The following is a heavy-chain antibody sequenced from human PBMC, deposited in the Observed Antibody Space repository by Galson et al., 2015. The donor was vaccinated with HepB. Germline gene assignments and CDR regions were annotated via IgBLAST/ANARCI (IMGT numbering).Heavy chain of an antibody. V-gene: IGHV1-8*01. Sequence: SVKVSCKASGYTFTSYDINWVRQATGQGLEWMGWMNPNSGNTGYAQKFQGRVTMTRNTSISTAYMELSSLRSEDTAVYYCARDSSGWYNYYYGMDVWGQGTTVTVSS. J-gene: IGHJ6*02. CDR3: ARDSSGWYNYYYGMDV. D-gene: IGHD6-19*01. CDR1: GYTFTSYD. CDR2: MNPNSGNT.